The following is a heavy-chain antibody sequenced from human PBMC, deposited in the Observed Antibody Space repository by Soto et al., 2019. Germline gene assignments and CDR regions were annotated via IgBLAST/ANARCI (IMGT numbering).Heavy chain of an antibody. CDR3: ARRGYCTNGVCYYGMDV. J-gene: IGHJ6*02. D-gene: IGHD2-8*01. CDR2: IYHSEST. Sequence: PSETLSLTCAVSGGSISSSNWWSWVRQPPGTGQERIGEIYHSESTNYNPYLKSRITISVDKSKKQFTLKLSSVTAAYTAVYYCARRGYCTNGVCYYGMDVWGQGTTVT. V-gene: IGHV4-4*02. CDR1: GGSISSSNW.